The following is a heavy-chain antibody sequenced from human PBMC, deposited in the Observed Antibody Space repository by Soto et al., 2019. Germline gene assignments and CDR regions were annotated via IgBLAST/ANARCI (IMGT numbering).Heavy chain of an antibody. Sequence: EVQLVESGGGLVQPGGSLRLSCAASGCTFSDYSVNWVRQAPGKGLEWVSYIISTGDTMYYADSVKGRFTISRDNAKNSVYLQMNSLRDEDTAVYYCARDRDYAFDYWGQGTLVTVSA. CDR3: ARDRDYAFDY. V-gene: IGHV3-48*02. CDR1: GCTFSDYS. J-gene: IGHJ4*02. CDR2: IISTGDTM. D-gene: IGHD4-17*01.